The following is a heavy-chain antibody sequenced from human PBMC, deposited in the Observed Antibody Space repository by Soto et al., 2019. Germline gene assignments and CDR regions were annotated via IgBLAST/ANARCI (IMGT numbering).Heavy chain of an antibody. CDR3: ARVPYPYCSGGSCYGDAFDI. Sequence: SVKVSCKASGYTFTSYAMHWVRQAPGQRLEWMGWINAGNGNTKYSQKFQGRVTITRDTSASTAYMELSSLRSEDTAVYYCARVPYPYCSGGSCYGDAFDIWGQGTMVTVSS. D-gene: IGHD2-15*01. CDR2: INAGNGNT. V-gene: IGHV1-3*01. CDR1: GYTFTSYA. J-gene: IGHJ3*02.